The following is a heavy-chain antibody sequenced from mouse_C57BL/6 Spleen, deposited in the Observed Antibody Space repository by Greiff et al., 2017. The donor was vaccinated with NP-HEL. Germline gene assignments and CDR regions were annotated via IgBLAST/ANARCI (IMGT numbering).Heavy chain of an antibody. CDR1: GFTFSDYY. Sequence: DVKLVESEGGLVQPGSSMKLSCTASGFTFSDYYMAWVRQVPEKGLEWVANINYDGSSTYYLDSLKSRFIISRDNAKNILYLQMSSLKSEDTATYYGAREGDYDGLDYWGQGTTLTVSS. CDR3: AREGDYDGLDY. CDR2: INYDGSST. D-gene: IGHD2-4*01. V-gene: IGHV5-16*01. J-gene: IGHJ2*01.